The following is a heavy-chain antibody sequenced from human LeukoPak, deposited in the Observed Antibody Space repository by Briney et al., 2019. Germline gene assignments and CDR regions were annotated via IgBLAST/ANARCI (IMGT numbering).Heavy chain of an antibody. Sequence: PGGSLRLSXAASGFTFSSYSMNWVGQAPGKGLEWVSSISSSSSYIDYADSVKGRFTISRDNAKNSLYLQMNSLRAEDTAVYYCARVTNRPDYWGQGTLVTVSS. V-gene: IGHV3-21*01. D-gene: IGHD1-14*01. CDR1: GFTFSSYS. CDR2: ISSSSSYI. J-gene: IGHJ4*02. CDR3: ARVTNRPDY.